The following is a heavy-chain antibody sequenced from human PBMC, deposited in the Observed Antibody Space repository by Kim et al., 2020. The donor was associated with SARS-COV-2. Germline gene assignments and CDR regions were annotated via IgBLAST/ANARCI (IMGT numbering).Heavy chain of an antibody. CDR3: ARDARSFYSNYFDY. Sequence: ADSVKGRFTISRDNSKNTLYLQMNSLRAEDTAVYYCARDARSFYSNYFDYWGQGTLVTVSS. J-gene: IGHJ4*02. D-gene: IGHD4-4*01. V-gene: IGHV3-53*01.